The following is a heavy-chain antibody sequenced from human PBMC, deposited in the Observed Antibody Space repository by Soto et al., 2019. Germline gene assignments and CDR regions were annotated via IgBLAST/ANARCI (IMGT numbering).Heavy chain of an antibody. J-gene: IGHJ6*02. CDR1: GFTFTSSA. Sequence: QMQLVQSGPEVKKPGTSVKVSCKASGFTFTSSAVQWVRQARGQRLEWIGWIVVGSGNTNYAQKFQERVTFTRDMSTSTAYMELSSLRSEDTAVYYCAADLHDFWSGYYTDYYYGMDVWGQGTTVTVSS. V-gene: IGHV1-58*01. D-gene: IGHD3-3*01. CDR2: IVVGSGNT. CDR3: AADLHDFWSGYYTDYYYGMDV.